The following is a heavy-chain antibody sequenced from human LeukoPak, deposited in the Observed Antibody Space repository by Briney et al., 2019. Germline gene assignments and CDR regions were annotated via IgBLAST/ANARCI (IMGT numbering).Heavy chain of an antibody. D-gene: IGHD3-10*01. J-gene: IGHJ4*02. V-gene: IGHV3-9*01. CDR1: GFTFDDYA. CDR2: INWNSNRI. CDR3: AKGLGPIDY. Sequence: GGSLRLSCAASGFTFDDYAMHWVRQAPGKGLEWVSGINWNSNRISYADSVKGRFTISRDNAKNSLYLQMNSLRAEDTALYYCAKGLGPIDYWGQGTLVTVSS.